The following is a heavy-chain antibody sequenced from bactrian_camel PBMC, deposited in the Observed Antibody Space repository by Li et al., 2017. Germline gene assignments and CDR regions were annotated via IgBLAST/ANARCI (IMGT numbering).Heavy chain of an antibody. V-gene: IGHV3S54*01. CDR3: AAGYRFLGLLNKDAYTF. Sequence: HVQLVESGGGSVQPGESLKLSCTASGRPIGSTCMAWFRQTPGTVREAVARINPDSGTYSYDDSVRGRFAISADKSLNTVYLQMRKMKPDDTAMYYCAAGYRFLGLLNKDAYTFWGQGTQVTVS. J-gene: IGHJ4*01. CDR1: GRPIGSTC. CDR2: INPDSGTY. D-gene: IGHD3*01.